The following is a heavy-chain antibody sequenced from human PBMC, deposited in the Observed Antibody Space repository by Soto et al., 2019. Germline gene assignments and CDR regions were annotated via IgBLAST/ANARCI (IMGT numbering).Heavy chain of an antibody. CDR3: ARVWDHTVTTRSYYSCGMDV. D-gene: IGHD4-17*01. CDR1: GHTFTSYG. V-gene: IGHV1-18*01. Sequence: QVQLVQSGAEAKKPGASVKVSCKASGHTFTSYGISWVRQGPGQGLEWMGWSSAYNGNTNYAQKLQGRVTMTTDTATSTDYMELRRLRSDDTAVYYCARVWDHTVTTRSYYSCGMDVWGQGTTVTVSS. J-gene: IGHJ6*02. CDR2: SSAYNGNT.